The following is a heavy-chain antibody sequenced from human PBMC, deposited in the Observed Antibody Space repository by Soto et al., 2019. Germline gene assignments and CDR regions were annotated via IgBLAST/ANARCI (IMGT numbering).Heavy chain of an antibody. D-gene: IGHD2-8*01. J-gene: IGHJ5*02. CDR3: PAGSLLRLGYAINWFDP. CDR1: GFTFTSSA. Sequence: SVKVSCKASGFTFTSSAVQWVRQARGQRLEWIGWIVVGSGNINYAQKFQERVTITRDMSTSTAYMELSSLRSEDTAVYYGPAGSLLRLGYAINWFDPWGQGTLVTVSS. V-gene: IGHV1-58*01. CDR2: IVVGSGNI.